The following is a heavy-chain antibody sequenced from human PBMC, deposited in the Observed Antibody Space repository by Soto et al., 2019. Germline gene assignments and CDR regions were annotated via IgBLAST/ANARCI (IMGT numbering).Heavy chain of an antibody. CDR3: AHRATMTIFGLIIDNGIWFDP. J-gene: IGHJ5*02. CDR2: IYLDGDK. CDR1: GFSLSTSGAA. D-gene: IGHD3-3*01. V-gene: IGHV2-5*02. Sequence: QINLIESGPTLVKPTQTLTLTCTFSGFSLSTSGAAVGWVRQPPGRALEWLALIYLDGDKRYNASLGNRLTNTKDTSMNQVVLTLTNVDPADTATYYCAHRATMTIFGLIIDNGIWFDPWGQGTRVIVSS.